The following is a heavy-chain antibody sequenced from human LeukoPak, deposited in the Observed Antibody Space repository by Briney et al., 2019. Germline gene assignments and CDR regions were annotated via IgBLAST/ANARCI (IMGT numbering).Heavy chain of an antibody. V-gene: IGHV3-7*01. CDR1: GFTFDDHA. J-gene: IGHJ4*02. D-gene: IGHD6-13*01. CDR2: IKEDGSQK. Sequence: GGSLRLSCAASGFTFDDHAMHWVRQAPGKGLEWVANIKEDGSQKDYVDSVKGRFTISRDNAKNSVYLQMNSLRVEDTAVYYCVSQQVVPHWGQGTRVTVSS. CDR3: VSQQVVPH.